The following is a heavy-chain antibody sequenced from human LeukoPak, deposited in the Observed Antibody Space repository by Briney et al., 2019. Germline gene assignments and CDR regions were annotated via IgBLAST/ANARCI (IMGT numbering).Heavy chain of an antibody. CDR3: TRGPPNWGYDF. CDR1: GYIFASYD. V-gene: IGHV1-8*01. Sequence: ASVKVSCKASGYIFASYDINWVRQATGQRLEWLGWMSPNSGNTGYAQNFQGRVTMTRSTALSTAYMELSSLKSDDTAVYYCTRGPPNWGYDFWGQGTLVTVSS. CDR2: MSPNSGNT. J-gene: IGHJ4*02. D-gene: IGHD3/OR15-3a*01.